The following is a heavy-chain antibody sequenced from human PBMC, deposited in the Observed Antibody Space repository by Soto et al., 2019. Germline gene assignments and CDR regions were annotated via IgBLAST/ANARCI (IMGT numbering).Heavy chain of an antibody. V-gene: IGHV4-31*03. D-gene: IGHD6-13*01. CDR3: ARDLQPIEAAGMDV. CDR1: GDSISSGDYY. Sequence: LSLTCTVSGDSISSGDYYWSWIRQHPGKGLEWIGYIYYSGSTYYNPSLKSRVTISVDTSKNQFSLKLSSVTAADTAVYYCARDLQPIEAAGMDVWGQGTTVTVAS. CDR2: IYYSGST. J-gene: IGHJ6*02.